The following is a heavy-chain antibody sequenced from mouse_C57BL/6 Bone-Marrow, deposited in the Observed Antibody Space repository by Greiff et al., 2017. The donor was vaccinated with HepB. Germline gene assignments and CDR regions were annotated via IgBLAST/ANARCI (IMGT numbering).Heavy chain of an antibody. D-gene: IGHD2-5*01. V-gene: IGHV14-4*01. CDR1: GFNIKDDY. Sequence: DVKLVESGAELVRPGASVKLSCTASGFNIKDDYMHLVKQRPEQGLEWIGWIDPENGDTEYASKFQGKATITADTSSNTAYLQLSSLTSEDTAVYYCTSYYSNYEAWFAYWGQGTLVTVSA. J-gene: IGHJ3*01. CDR3: TSYYSNYEAWFAY. CDR2: IDPENGDT.